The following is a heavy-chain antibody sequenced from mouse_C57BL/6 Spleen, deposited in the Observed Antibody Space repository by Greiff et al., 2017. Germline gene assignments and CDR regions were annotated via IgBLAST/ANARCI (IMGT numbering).Heavy chain of an antibody. D-gene: IGHD5-1*01. Sequence: EVKLQESGPGLVKPSQSLSLTCSVTGYSITSGYYWNWIRQFPGNKLEWMGYISYDGSNNYNPSLKNRISITRDTSKNQFFLKLNSVTTEDTATYYCARGAGVPDYFDYWGQGTTLTVSS. V-gene: IGHV3-6*01. CDR1: GYSITSGYY. CDR3: ARGAGVPDYFDY. J-gene: IGHJ2*01. CDR2: ISYDGSN.